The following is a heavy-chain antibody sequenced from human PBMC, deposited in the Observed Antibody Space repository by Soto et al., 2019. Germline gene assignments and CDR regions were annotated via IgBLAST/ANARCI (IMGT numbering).Heavy chain of an antibody. CDR1: GYTFNFYG. J-gene: IGHJ4*02. CDR2: ISGFNGNT. CDR3: ARIGVSSGHESPDFDS. D-gene: IGHD3-16*01. Sequence: QVQLVQSGAEVKKSGASVKVSCKASGYTFNFYGITWVRQAPGQGLEWMGWISGFNGNTNYAADLQGRVTMTTDTSTSTAYMELRGLRSDDTAVYYCARIGVSSGHESPDFDSWGQGTLVTVSS. V-gene: IGHV1-18*01.